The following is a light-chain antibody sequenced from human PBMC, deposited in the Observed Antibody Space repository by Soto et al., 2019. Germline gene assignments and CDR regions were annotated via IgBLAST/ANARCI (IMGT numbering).Light chain of an antibody. CDR1: QSISSW. J-gene: IGKJ1*01. CDR2: DAS. Sequence: DIQMTQSPSTLSASVGDRVTITCRASQSISSWLAWYQQKPGKAPKLLIYDASSLESEVPSRFSGSGSGTEFTLTISSLQPDDFATYYCQQYNSYWTFGQGTKVAIK. CDR3: QQYNSYWT. V-gene: IGKV1-5*01.